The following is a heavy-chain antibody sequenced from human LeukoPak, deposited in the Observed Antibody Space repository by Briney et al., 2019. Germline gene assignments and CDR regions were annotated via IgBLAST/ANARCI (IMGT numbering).Heavy chain of an antibody. D-gene: IGHD3-10*01. CDR3: ARGIYGNFDY. V-gene: IGHV3-74*01. Sequence: GGSLRLSCAASGFTFTKYWMHWVRQVPRKGLIWVSRINNEGDDTNYADSVKGRFTISRDNAKNTLYLQMNSLRAEDTAVYYCARGIYGNFDYWGQGSLVTVSS. J-gene: IGHJ4*02. CDR2: INNEGDDT. CDR1: GFTFTKYW.